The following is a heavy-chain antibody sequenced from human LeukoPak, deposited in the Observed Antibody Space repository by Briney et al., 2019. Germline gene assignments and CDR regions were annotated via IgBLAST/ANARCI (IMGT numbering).Heavy chain of an antibody. V-gene: IGHV1-69*06. CDR2: IIPIFGTA. CDR1: GGTFSSYA. J-gene: IGHJ6*03. CDR3: ARLRSDSSGFLFGFYYYYMDV. Sequence: HVASVKVSCKASGGTFSSYAISWVRQAPGQGLEWMGGIIPIFGTANYAQKFQGRVTITADKSTSTAYMELSSLRSEDTAVYYCARLRSDSSGFLFGFYYYYMDVWGKGTTVTISS. D-gene: IGHD3-22*01.